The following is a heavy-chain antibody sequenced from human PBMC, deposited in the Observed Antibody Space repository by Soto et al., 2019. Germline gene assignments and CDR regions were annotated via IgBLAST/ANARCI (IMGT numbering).Heavy chain of an antibody. V-gene: IGHV5-10-1*01. Sequence: PGEALKISCKGSGYSFAGYWITWVRQKPGKGLEWMGRIDPSDSQTYYSPSFRGHVTISATKSITTVFLQWSSLRASDTAMYYCARQIYDSDTGPNFQYYFDSWGQGTPVTVSA. D-gene: IGHD3-22*01. CDR1: GYSFAGYW. CDR2: IDPSDSQT. CDR3: ARQIYDSDTGPNFQYYFDS. J-gene: IGHJ4*02.